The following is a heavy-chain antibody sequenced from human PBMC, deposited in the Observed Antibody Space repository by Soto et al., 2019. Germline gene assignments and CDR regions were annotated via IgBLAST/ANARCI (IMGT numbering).Heavy chain of an antibody. CDR2: IYPGDSDT. D-gene: IGHD2-15*01. CDR1: GYSFTSYW. Sequence: GESLKISCKGSGYSFTSYWIGWVRQMPGKGLEWMGIIYPGDSDTRYSPSFQGQVTISADKSISTAYLQWSSLKASDTAMYYCASIGPMGLPSPIFDYWGQGTLVTVSS. CDR3: ASIGPMGLPSPIFDY. J-gene: IGHJ4*02. V-gene: IGHV5-51*01.